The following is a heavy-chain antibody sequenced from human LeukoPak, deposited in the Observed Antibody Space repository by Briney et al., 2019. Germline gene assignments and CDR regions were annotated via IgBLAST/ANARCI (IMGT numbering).Heavy chain of an antibody. CDR1: GHTFTSYA. CDR3: ARDYRTGFDY. CDR2: IRTYNGNT. J-gene: IGHJ4*02. V-gene: IGHV1-18*01. Sequence: GASVKVSCKASGHTFTSYAMNWVRQAPGQGLEWLGWIRTYNGNTHYAQKLQGRVTMTTDTSTTTAYMELRSLRSDDTAVYYCARDYRTGFDYWGQGTLVTVSS. D-gene: IGHD7-27*01.